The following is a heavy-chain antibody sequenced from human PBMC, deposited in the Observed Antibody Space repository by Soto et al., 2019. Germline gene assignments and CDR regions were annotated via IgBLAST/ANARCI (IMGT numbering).Heavy chain of an antibody. Sequence: LRLSCVASGSTFNRSSMNWVRQAPGKGLEWVSSISSESAYRYYADSAEGRFTVSRDNAKNSLFLQMDNLRVEDTAVYYCARDTLRGDFDDWGQGTLVTVSS. D-gene: IGHD3-16*01. J-gene: IGHJ4*02. CDR2: ISSESAYR. CDR1: GSTFNRSS. CDR3: ARDTLRGDFDD. V-gene: IGHV3-21*06.